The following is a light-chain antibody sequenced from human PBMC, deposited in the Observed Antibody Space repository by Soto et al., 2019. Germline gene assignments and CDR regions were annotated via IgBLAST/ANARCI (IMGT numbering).Light chain of an antibody. CDR1: QSISSW. J-gene: IGKJ1*01. CDR3: QHYNTYPWT. CDR2: KAS. V-gene: IGKV1-5*03. Sequence: DIQMTQSPSILSASVGDRVTITCRASQSISSWLAWYQQKPGKAPNLLIHKASHLESGVPSRFRGSGSGTEFTLTISSLQPGDFSTYYCQHYNTYPWTFDQGTKVEIK.